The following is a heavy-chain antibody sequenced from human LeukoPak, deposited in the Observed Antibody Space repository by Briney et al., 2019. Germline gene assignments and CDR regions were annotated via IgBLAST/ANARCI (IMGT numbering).Heavy chain of an antibody. CDR1: EFTFSSYS. CDR3: ARALVRGSYFDY. V-gene: IGHV3-21*01. CDR2: ISRSSSYI. Sequence: PGGSLRLSCAASEFTFSSYSMNWVRQAPGKGLEWVSYISRSSSYIYYADSVKGRFTISRDNAKNSLYLQMNSLRAEDTAVYYCARALVRGSYFDYWGQGTLVTVSS. J-gene: IGHJ4*02. D-gene: IGHD3-10*01.